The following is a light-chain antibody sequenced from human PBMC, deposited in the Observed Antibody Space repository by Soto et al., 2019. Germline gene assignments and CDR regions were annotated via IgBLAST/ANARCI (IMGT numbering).Light chain of an antibody. Sequence: QSVLTQPASVSGSPGQSIAISCSGSSSDLGIYNYVSWYQQHPGKVPKLIIFEVTNRPSGVSNRFSGSKSGNTASLTISGLQAEDEADYYRSSYTTSSPRVFGTGTQVTV. V-gene: IGLV2-14*01. J-gene: IGLJ1*01. CDR3: SSYTTSSPRV. CDR2: EVT. CDR1: SSDLGIYNY.